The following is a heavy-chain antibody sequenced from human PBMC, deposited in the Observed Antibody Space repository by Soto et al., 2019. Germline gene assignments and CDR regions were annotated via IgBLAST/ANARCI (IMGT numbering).Heavy chain of an antibody. Sequence: PGESLKLSCTGSGYSFTRYWIGWVRQMPGKGLEWMGIIYPGDSKTKYRPSFQGQVTISADKSISTAYLQWSSLKASDTAIYYCARYMYYDILTGHMAWGQGTLVTVSS. CDR3: ARYMYYDILTGHMA. CDR1: GYSFTRYW. V-gene: IGHV5-51*01. CDR2: IYPGDSKT. J-gene: IGHJ5*02. D-gene: IGHD3-9*01.